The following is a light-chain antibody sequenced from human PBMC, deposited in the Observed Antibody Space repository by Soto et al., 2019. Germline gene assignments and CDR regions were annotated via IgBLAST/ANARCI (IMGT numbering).Light chain of an antibody. V-gene: IGLV2-14*01. Sequence: ALAQPASVSGSPGQSITISCTGTSSDVGGYNYVSWYQQHPGKAPKLMIYEVSNRPSGVSNRFSGSKSGNTASLTISGLQAEDEADYYCSSYTSSNTGVFGTGTKVTVL. CDR1: SSDVGGYNY. CDR3: SSYTSSNTGV. CDR2: EVS. J-gene: IGLJ1*01.